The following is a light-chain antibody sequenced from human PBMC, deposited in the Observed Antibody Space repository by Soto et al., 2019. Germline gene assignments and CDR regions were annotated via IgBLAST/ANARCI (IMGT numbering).Light chain of an antibody. CDR1: QNINSW. CDR2: KAS. V-gene: IGKV1-5*03. Sequence: DIQMTQSPSTLSASVGGRVTITCRASQNINSWLAWYQQKPGKAPKLLIYKASGLESGVPSRFSGSGSGTQFKLNVSSLQPHDLAAYYCQLYVIYPLTFAQGTRLENK. J-gene: IGKJ5*01. CDR3: QLYVIYPLT.